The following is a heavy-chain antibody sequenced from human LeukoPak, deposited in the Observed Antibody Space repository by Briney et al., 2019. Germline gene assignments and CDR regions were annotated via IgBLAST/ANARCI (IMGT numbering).Heavy chain of an antibody. CDR1: RFTLSSYA. CDR2: ISGSGGTT. J-gene: IGHJ4*02. Sequence: GGSLRLSCEASRFTLSSYAMSWVRQAPGKGLEWVSAISGSGGTTYYAESVKGRFTISRDNAKNSLYLQMNSLKAEDTAIYYCATSIGVAVAFDFWGQGTLVTVSS. V-gene: IGHV3-23*01. CDR3: ATSIGVAVAFDF. D-gene: IGHD6-19*01.